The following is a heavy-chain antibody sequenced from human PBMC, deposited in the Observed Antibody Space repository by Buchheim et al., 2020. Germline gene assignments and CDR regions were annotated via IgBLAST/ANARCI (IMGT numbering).Heavy chain of an antibody. V-gene: IGHV3-30-3*01. CDR2: VSYDGSNK. CDR3: TRETELTTFSGYSPIYYYYGMDV. J-gene: IGHJ6*02. CDR1: GFTFSSYA. Sequence: QVQLVESGGGVVQPGRSLRLSCAASGFTFSSYAMHWVRQAPGKGLEWVAVVSYDGSNKYYADSVKGRFTISRDHSKKPLYLQMNSLRAEDTAVYYCTRETELTTFSGYSPIYYYYGMDVWGQGTT. D-gene: IGHD3-22*01.